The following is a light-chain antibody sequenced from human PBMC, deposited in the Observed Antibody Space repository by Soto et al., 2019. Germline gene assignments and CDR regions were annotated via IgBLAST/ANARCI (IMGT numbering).Light chain of an antibody. J-gene: IGKJ2*01. CDR2: GAS. CDR3: QQYGSSPYT. Sequence: EIVLTQSPGTLSLSPGERATLSCRASQSVSSSYLAWYQQKPGQAPRLLIYGASSRSTGIPYRFSGSGSGTDFTLTISSLEPDDFAVYYCQQYGSSPYTFRQGTKLQIK. V-gene: IGKV3-20*01. CDR1: QSVSSSY.